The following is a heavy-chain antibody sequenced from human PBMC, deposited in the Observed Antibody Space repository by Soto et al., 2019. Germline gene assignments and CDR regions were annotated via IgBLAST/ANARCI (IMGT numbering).Heavy chain of an antibody. CDR2: IIPIFGTA. CDR3: ARDQLYYYDSSGYAWFDP. J-gene: IGHJ5*02. Sequence: SVKVSCKASGGTFSSYAISWVRQAPGQGLEWMGGIIPIFGTANYAQKFQGRVTITGDASTSTAYMGLSSLRSEDTAVYYCARDQLYYYDSSGYAWFDPWGQGTLVTVSS. V-gene: IGHV1-69*13. CDR1: GGTFSSYA. D-gene: IGHD3-22*01.